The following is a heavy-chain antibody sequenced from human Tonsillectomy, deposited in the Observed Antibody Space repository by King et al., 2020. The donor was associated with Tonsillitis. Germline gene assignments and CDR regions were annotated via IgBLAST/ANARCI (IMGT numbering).Heavy chain of an antibody. CDR1: GFTFSSYD. CDR2: ISYDGSNK. V-gene: IGHV3-30*03. J-gene: IGHJ3*02. D-gene: IGHD3-22*01. CDR3: ATSAYYYDSSGYPGAFDI. Sequence: VQLVESGGGVVQPGRSLRLSCAASGFTFSSYDMHWVRQAPGKGLEWVAVISYDGSNKYYADSVKGRFTISRDNSKNTLYLQMNSLRAEDTAVYYCATSAYYYDSSGYPGAFDIWGQGTMVTVSS.